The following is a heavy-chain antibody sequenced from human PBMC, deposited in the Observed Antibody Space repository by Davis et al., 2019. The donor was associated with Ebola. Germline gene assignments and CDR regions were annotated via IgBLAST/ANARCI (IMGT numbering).Heavy chain of an antibody. D-gene: IGHD3-3*01. CDR2: MNPNSGNT. CDR3: ARGADDFWSGGTYRYYDLDV. V-gene: IGHV1-8*01. Sequence: AASVKVSCKASGYTFTSYDINWVRQATGQGLEWMGWMNPNSGNTGYAQKFQGRVTMTRNTSISTAYMELSSLRSEDTAVYYCARGADDFWSGGTYRYYDLDVWGLGTMVTVSS. J-gene: IGHJ6*02. CDR1: GYTFTSYD.